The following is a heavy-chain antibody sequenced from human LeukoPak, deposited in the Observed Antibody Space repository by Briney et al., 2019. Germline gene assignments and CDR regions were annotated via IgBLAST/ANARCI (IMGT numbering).Heavy chain of an antibody. J-gene: IGHJ4*02. D-gene: IGHD6-19*01. CDR2: ISYDGSNK. Sequence: GGSLRLSCAASGFTFSSYGMHWVRQAPGKGLEWVAVISYDGSNKYYADSVKGRFTISRDNSKNTLYLQMNSLRAEDTAVYYCARVGRSGWTVDYWGQGTLVTVSS. CDR1: GFTFSSYG. V-gene: IGHV3-30*03. CDR3: ARVGRSGWTVDY.